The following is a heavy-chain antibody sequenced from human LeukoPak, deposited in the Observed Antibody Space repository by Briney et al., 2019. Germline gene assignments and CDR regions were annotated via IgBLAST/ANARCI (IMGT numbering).Heavy chain of an antibody. CDR2: ISSSSSYI. CDR3: ARDRHYYDSSGYNRYFDY. J-gene: IGHJ4*02. D-gene: IGHD3-22*01. Sequence: GGSLRLSCAASGFTFSSYSMNWVRQAPGKGLEWVSSISSSSSYIYYADSVKGRFTISRDNAKNSLYLQMNSLRAEDTAVYYCARDRHYYDSSGYNRYFDYWGQGTLVTVSS. CDR1: GFTFSSYS. V-gene: IGHV3-21*01.